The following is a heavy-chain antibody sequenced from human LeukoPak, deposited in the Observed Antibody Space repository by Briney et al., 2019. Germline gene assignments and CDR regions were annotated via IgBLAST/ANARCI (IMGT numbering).Heavy chain of an antibody. D-gene: IGHD1-14*01. J-gene: IGHJ4*02. V-gene: IGHV1-69*04. CDR2: IIPILGIA. Sequence: GSSVKVSCKASGCTFSSYAISWVRQAPGQGLEWVGRIIPILGIANYAQKFQGRVTITADKSTSTAYMELSSLRSEDTAVYYCARDFVTGTGGWGQGTLVTVSS. CDR3: ARDFVTGTGG. CDR1: GCTFSSYA.